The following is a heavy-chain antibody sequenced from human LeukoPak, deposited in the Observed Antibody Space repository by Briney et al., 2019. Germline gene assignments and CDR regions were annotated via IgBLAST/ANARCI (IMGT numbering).Heavy chain of an antibody. CDR3: AKDRASGSGSYSYRGFDH. CDR2: ISGSGGST. Sequence: GGSLRLSCAASGFTFSSYAMSWVRQAPGKGLEWVSAISGSGGSTYHADSVKGRFTISRDNSKNTLYLQMNSLRAEDTAVYYCAKDRASGSGSYSYRGFDHWGQGTLVTVSS. J-gene: IGHJ5*02. V-gene: IGHV3-23*01. CDR1: GFTFSSYA. D-gene: IGHD6-19*01.